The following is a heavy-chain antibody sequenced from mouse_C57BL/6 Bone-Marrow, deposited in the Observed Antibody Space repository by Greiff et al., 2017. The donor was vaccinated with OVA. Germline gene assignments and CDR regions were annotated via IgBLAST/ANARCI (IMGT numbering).Heavy chain of an antibody. J-gene: IGHJ1*03. D-gene: IGHD1-1*01. V-gene: IGHV1-82*01. Sequence: QVQLQQSGPELVKPGASVKISCKASGYAFSSSWMNWVQQRPGKGLEWIGRIYPGDGDTNYNGKFKGKATLTADKSSSTAYMQLSSLTSEDSAVSFWAGGGVVRDFDVWGTGTTVTVSS. CDR3: AGGGVVRDFDV. CDR1: GYAFSSSW. CDR2: IYPGDGDT.